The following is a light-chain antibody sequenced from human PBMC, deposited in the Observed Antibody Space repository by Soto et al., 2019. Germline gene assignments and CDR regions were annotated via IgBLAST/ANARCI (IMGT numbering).Light chain of an antibody. CDR2: EDS. V-gene: IGLV2-14*01. Sequence: QSALTQPASVSGSPGQSITISCSGSSNDVGGYTFVSWYQQHPGKAPKLMISEDSNRPSGVSNRFSGSKSGNTASLTISGLQAEDEADYYCSSYSSTSTPFVFGTGTKLTVL. CDR1: SNDVGGYTF. J-gene: IGLJ1*01. CDR3: SSYSSTSTPFV.